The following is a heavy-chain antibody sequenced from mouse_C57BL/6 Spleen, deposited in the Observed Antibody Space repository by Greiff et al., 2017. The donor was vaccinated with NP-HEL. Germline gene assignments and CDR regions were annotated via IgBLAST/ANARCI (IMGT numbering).Heavy chain of an antibody. CDR1: GYTFTHYY. D-gene: IGHD1-1*02. CDR3: ATPIGSYPSYWYFDV. J-gene: IGHJ1*03. Sequence: EVQLQQSGPVLVKPGASVKMSCKASGYTFTHYYMNWVKQSHGKSLEWIGVINPYNGGTSYNQKFKGKATLTVDKSSSTAYMELNSLTSEDSAVYYCATPIGSYPSYWYFDVWGTGTTVTVSS. V-gene: IGHV1-19*01. CDR2: INPYNGGT.